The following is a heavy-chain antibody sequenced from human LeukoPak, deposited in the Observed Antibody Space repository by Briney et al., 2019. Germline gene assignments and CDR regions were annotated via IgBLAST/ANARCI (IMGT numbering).Heavy chain of an antibody. D-gene: IGHD3-10*01. CDR2: IYYSGST. Sequence: SETLSLTCTVSGGSISSSSYYWGWIRQPPGKGLEWIGSIYYSGSTYYNPSLKSRVTISVDTSKNQFSLKLSSVTVADTAVYYCARVRYYGSGSYFWFDPWGQGTLVTVSS. V-gene: IGHV4-39*07. CDR3: ARVRYYGSGSYFWFDP. CDR1: GGSISSSSYY. J-gene: IGHJ5*02.